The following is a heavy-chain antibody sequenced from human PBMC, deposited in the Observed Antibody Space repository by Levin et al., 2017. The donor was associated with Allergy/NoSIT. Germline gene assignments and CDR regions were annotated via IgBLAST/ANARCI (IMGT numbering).Heavy chain of an antibody. J-gene: IGHJ4*02. Sequence: SETLSLTCTVSDDSIGSSPYFWGWIRQPPGKGLEWIGSISYSGSTYYSLSLKSRVTISIDTSKNQLSLKLTSVTAADTALYYCARGTRTGTKRIDYWGQGTLVTVSS. CDR2: ISYSGST. CDR1: DDSIGSSPYF. V-gene: IGHV4-39*07. CDR3: ARGTRTGTKRIDY. D-gene: IGHD1-1*01.